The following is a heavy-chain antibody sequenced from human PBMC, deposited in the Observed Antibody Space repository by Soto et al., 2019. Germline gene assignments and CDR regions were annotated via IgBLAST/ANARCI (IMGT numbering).Heavy chain of an antibody. V-gene: IGHV4-34*01. J-gene: IGHJ4*02. Sequence: SQTMCLTWAVDGGTFSGYDWSWIRQTTGKGLEWIGEINHSGSTNYNPSLKSRVTISVDTSKNQFSLKLSSVTAADTAVYYCARVWILEDRSLYFDYWGQGTLVTVSS. CDR3: ARVWILEDRSLYFDY. CDR2: INHSGST. CDR1: GGTFSGYD. D-gene: IGHD5-12*01.